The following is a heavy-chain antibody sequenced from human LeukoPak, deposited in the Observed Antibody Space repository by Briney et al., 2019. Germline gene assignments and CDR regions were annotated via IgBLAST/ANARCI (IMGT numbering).Heavy chain of an antibody. CDR2: IKQDGSEK. J-gene: IGHJ6*03. Sequence: GGSLRLACAASGFTFSSYWMSWVRQAPGKGLEWVANIKQDGSEKYYVDSVKGRFTISRDNAKNSLYLQMNSLRAEDTAVYYCARTITYYDFWSGYYNYYYYYMDVWGKGTTVTVSS. V-gene: IGHV3-7*01. CDR3: ARTITYYDFWSGYYNYYYYYMDV. CDR1: GFTFSSYW. D-gene: IGHD3-3*01.